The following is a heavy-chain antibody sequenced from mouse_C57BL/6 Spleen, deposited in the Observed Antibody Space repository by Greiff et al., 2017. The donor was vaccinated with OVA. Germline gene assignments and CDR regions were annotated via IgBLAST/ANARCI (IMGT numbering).Heavy chain of an antibody. CDR1: GYAFSSYW. J-gene: IGHJ4*01. D-gene: IGHD1-1*01. V-gene: IGHV1-80*01. CDR3: ARGGNYGGDY. Sequence: VKLMESGAELVKPGASVKISCKASGYAFSSYWMNWVKQRPGKGLEWIGQIYPGDGDTNYNGKFKGKATLTADKSSSTAYMQLSSLTSEDSAVYFCARGGNYGGDYWGQGTSVTVSS. CDR2: IYPGDGDT.